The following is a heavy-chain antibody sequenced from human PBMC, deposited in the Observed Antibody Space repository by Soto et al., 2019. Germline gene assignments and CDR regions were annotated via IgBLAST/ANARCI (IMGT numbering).Heavy chain of an antibody. Sequence: EVPLLESGGGLVQPGGSLRLSCAASGFTFSSYAMSWVRQAPGKGLEWVSAISGSGGSTYYADSVKGRFTISRDNSKNTLYLQMNSLRAEDTAVYYCANVVVVAATPFDYWGQGTLVTVSS. J-gene: IGHJ4*02. V-gene: IGHV3-23*01. CDR1: GFTFSSYA. D-gene: IGHD2-15*01. CDR2: ISGSGGST. CDR3: ANVVVVAATPFDY.